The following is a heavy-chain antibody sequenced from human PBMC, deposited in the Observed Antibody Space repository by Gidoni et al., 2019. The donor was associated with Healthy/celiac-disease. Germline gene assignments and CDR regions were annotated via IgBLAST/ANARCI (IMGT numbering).Heavy chain of an antibody. CDR3: AREVAVAGTGYYYYGMDV. V-gene: IGHV6-1*01. CDR2: TYYRSKLYK. CDR1: GDSVSSNSAA. Sequence: QVQLQQSGPGLVKPSQTRSLTCAISGDSVSSNSAAWNWIRQSPSRGLEWLGRTYYRSKLYKDYAVSVKSRITINPDTSKNQFSLQLNSVTPEDTAVYYCAREVAVAGTGYYYYGMDVWGQGTTVTVSS. D-gene: IGHD6-19*01. J-gene: IGHJ6*02.